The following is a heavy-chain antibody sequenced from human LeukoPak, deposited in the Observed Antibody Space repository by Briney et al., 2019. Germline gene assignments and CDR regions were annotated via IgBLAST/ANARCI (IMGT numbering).Heavy chain of an antibody. CDR2: IIPIFGSA. V-gene: IGHV1-69*01. J-gene: IGHJ3*02. CDR3: ARDPRFGEFDNAFDI. CDR1: GGTFSSFA. Sequence: SVKVSCKASGGTFSSFAISWVRQAPGQGLEWMGGIIPIFGSANYAQKFQGRVTIIADESTSTAYMELSSLRSEDTAVYYCARDPRFGEFDNAFDIWGQGTMVTVSS. D-gene: IGHD3-10*02.